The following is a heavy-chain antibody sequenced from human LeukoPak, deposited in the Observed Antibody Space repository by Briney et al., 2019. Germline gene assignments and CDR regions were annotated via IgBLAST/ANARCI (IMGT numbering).Heavy chain of an antibody. CDR3: VKDIGSGWFNWFDP. V-gene: IGHV3-9*01. D-gene: IGHD2-15*01. CDR1: GFTFDDYA. J-gene: IGHJ5*02. Sequence: GRSLRLSCAASGFTFDDYAMHWVRQAPGKGLEWVSGISWNSGSIAYADSVKGRFTISRDNAKNSLYLQMNSLRAEDTALYYCVKDIGSGWFNWFDPWGQGTLVTVSS. CDR2: ISWNSGSI.